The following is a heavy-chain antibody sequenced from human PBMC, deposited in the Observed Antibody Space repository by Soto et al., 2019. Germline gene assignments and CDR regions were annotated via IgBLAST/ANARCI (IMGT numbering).Heavy chain of an antibody. CDR1: GYTFTRSG. D-gene: IGHD2-15*01. CDR3: AREGVAPYCYYGMDV. J-gene: IGHJ6*02. Sequence: QVQLVQAGAEVKKPGASVKVSCKASGYTFTRSGISWVRQAPGQGLERMGWISTYNGDTNYAQTFQGRVTMTTDTSTSTVHMEVGSLRSDDTAVYYCAREGVAPYCYYGMDVWGQGTPVTVSS. V-gene: IGHV1-18*01. CDR2: ISTYNGDT.